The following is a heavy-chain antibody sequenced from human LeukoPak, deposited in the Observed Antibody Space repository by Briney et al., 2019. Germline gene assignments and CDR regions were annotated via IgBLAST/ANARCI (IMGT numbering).Heavy chain of an antibody. J-gene: IGHJ4*02. CDR3: ARFSEPAYINLYYDFWSGYEPFFDY. V-gene: IGHV5-51*01. Sequence: GESLKISCKGSGYSFTSYWIGWVRQMPGKGLEWMGIIYPGDSDTRYSPSFQGQVTISADKSISTAYLQWSSLKASDTAMYYCARFSEPAYINLYYDFWSGYEPFFDYWGQGTLVTVPS. D-gene: IGHD3-3*01. CDR2: IYPGDSDT. CDR1: GYSFTSYW.